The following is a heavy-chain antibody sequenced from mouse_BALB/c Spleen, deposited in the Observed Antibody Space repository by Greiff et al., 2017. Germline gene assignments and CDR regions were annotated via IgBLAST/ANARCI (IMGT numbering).Heavy chain of an antibody. CDR1: GYSITSDYA. J-gene: IGHJ1*01. CDR3: ARSSSGGVRNWYFDV. Sequence: EVKLQESGPGLVKPSQSLSLTCTVTGYSITSDYAWNWIRQFPGNKLEWMGYISYSGSTSYNPSLKSRISITRDTSKNPFFLQVNSVTTEDTATYYCARSSSGGVRNWYFDVWGAGTTVTVSS. V-gene: IGHV3-2*02. D-gene: IGHD3-1*01. CDR2: ISYSGST.